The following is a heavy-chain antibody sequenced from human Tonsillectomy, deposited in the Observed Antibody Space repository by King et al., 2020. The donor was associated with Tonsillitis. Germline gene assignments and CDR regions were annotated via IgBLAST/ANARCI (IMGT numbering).Heavy chain of an antibody. V-gene: IGHV1-24*01. CDR3: ATASLSGDCVSSKPRDAFDI. CDR2: FDPEDGET. CDR1: GYTLTELS. D-gene: IGHD2-21*02. Sequence: QLVQSGAEVKKPGASVKVSCKVSGYTLTELSMHWVRQAPGKGLEWMGGFDPEDGETIYAQKFQGRVTMTEDTPTDTDYMELSSLRSEDTAVYYCATASLSGDCVSSKPRDAFDIWGQGTMVTVSS. J-gene: IGHJ3*02.